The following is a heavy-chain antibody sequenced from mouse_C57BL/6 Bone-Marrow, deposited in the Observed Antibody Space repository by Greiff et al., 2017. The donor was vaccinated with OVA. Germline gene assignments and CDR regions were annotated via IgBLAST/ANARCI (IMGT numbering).Heavy chain of an antibody. CDR1: GYTFTSYW. J-gene: IGHJ2*01. CDR2: IHPNSGST. Sequence: QVQLKQPGAELVKPGASVKLSCKASGYTFTSYWMHWVKQRPGQGLEWIGMIHPNSGSTNYNEKFKSKATLTVDKSSSTAYMQLSSLTSEDSAVYYCARKNYYYGSSYYYWGQGTTLTVSS. V-gene: IGHV1-64*01. D-gene: IGHD1-1*01. CDR3: ARKNYYYGSSYYY.